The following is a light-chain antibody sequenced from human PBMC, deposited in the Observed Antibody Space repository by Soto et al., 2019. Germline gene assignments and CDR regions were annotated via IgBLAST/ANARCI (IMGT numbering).Light chain of an antibody. CDR3: QHYGSSSWT. CDR2: DAS. J-gene: IGKJ1*01. Sequence: EIVLTQSPGTLSLSPGERATLSCRASQRISNSYLAWYQQKPGQAPRLLLYDASSRATGIPDRVSGSGSGTDFTLSISRLEPEDFAVYFCQHYGSSSWTFGRGTKVDIK. CDR1: QRISNSY. V-gene: IGKV3-20*01.